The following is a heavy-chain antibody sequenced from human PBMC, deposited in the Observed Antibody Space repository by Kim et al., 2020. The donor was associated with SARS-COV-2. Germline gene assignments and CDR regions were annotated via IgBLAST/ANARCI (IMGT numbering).Heavy chain of an antibody. D-gene: IGHD4-4*01. Sequence: GGSLRLSCAASGFTFSSYEMNWVRQAPGKGLEWVSYISSSGSTIYYADSVKGRFTISRDNAKNSLYLQMNSLRAEDTAVYYCARDRGSNYESYPWLAVWGKGTTVTVSS. J-gene: IGHJ6*04. CDR2: ISSSGSTI. CDR1: GFTFSSYE. CDR3: ARDRGSNYESYPWLAV. V-gene: IGHV3-48*03.